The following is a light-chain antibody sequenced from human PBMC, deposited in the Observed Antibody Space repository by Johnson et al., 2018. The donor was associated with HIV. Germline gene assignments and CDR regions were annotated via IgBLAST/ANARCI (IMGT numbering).Light chain of an antibody. J-gene: IGLJ1*01. V-gene: IGLV1-51*01. CDR2: DNN. CDR3: GTWDSSLSAPWV. CDR1: SSNIGNNY. Sequence: QSVLTQPPSVSAAPGQKVTISCSGSSSNIGNNYVSWYQQLPGTAPKLLIYDNNKRPSGIPDRFSGSKSGTSATLGITGLQTGDEADYYCGTWDSSLSAPWVFGTWTKVTVL.